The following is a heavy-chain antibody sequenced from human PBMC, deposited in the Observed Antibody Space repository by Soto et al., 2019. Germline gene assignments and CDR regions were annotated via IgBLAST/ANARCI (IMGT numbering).Heavy chain of an antibody. CDR2: INSDGSST. CDR1: GFTFSSYW. V-gene: IGHV3-74*01. D-gene: IGHD6-13*01. CDR3: ARDQQRMAAAGLTNLFDI. J-gene: IGHJ3*02. Sequence: GGSLRLSCAASGFTFSSYWMHWVRQAPGKGLVWVSRINSDGSSTSYADSVKGRFTISRDNAKNTLYLQMNSLRAEDTAVYYCARDQQRMAAAGLTNLFDIWGQGTMVTVSS.